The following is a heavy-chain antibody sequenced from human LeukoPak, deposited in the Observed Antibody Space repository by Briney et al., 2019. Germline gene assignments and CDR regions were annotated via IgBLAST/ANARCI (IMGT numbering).Heavy chain of an antibody. J-gene: IGHJ4*02. CDR2: ISGSGGST. D-gene: IGHD3-22*01. CDR1: ESTFTTNP. V-gene: IGHV3-23*01. Sequence: GGPLRPPVAAPESTFTTNPITWVPQPPGKGLKWASAISGSGGSTYYADSVKGRFTISRDNSKNTLYLQMNSLRAEDTAVYYCAKVATMIVVVQPDYWGQGTLVTVSS. CDR3: AKVATMIVVVQPDY.